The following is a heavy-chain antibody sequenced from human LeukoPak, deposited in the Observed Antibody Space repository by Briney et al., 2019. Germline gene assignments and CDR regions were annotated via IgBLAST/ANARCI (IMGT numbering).Heavy chain of an antibody. CDR2: ISSSSSYI. CDR1: GFTFSSYS. V-gene: IGHV3-21*01. Sequence: GGSLRLSCAASGFTFSSYSMNWVRQAPGKGLEWVSSISSSSSYIYYADSVKGRFTISRDNAKNSLYLQMNSLRAEDTAVYYCASGPYCSGGSCYPTGYWGQGTLVTVSS. J-gene: IGHJ4*02. CDR3: ASGPYCSGGSCYPTGY. D-gene: IGHD2-15*01.